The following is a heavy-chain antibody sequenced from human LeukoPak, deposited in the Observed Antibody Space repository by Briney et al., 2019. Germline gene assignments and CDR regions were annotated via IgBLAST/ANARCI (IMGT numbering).Heavy chain of an antibody. V-gene: IGHV3-23*01. CDR2: ISGSGGST. J-gene: IGHJ4*02. CDR3: AKDQQLVPTLFDY. Sequence: GGSLRLSCAASGFTFSSYAMSWVRRAPGKGLERVSAISGSGGSTYYADSVKGRFTISRDNSKNTLYLQMNSLRAEDTAVYYCAKDQQLVPTLFDYWGQGTLVTVSS. CDR1: GFTFSSYA. D-gene: IGHD6-13*01.